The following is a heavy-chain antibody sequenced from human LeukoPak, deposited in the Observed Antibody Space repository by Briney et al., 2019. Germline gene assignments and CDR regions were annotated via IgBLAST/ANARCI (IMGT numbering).Heavy chain of an antibody. J-gene: IGHJ4*02. D-gene: IGHD6-13*01. CDR2: IKEDGSEK. CDR1: GFIFNYYW. V-gene: IGHV3-7*01. CDR3: ARGDRSSWDG. Sequence: GGSLRLSCAASGFIFNYYWMSWVRQAPGKGLEWVANIKEDGSEKYYVESVKGRFTISRDNAKNSLYLQMNSLRAEDTAVYYCARGDRSSWDGWGQGTLVIVPS.